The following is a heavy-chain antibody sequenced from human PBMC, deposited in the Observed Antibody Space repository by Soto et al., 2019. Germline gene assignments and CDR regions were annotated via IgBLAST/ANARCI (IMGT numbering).Heavy chain of an antibody. CDR1: GYTFISHG. D-gene: IGHD2-15*01. V-gene: IGHV1-18*04. CDR2: ISGKNGNT. J-gene: IGHJ6*02. CDR3: ARVSSSIVVVPDYGMDV. Sequence: QVQLVQSGVEVKKTGASVKVSCKAAGYTFISHGISWLRQAPGQGLEWMGWISGKNGNTKQARKLQGRVTLTTDTSTSKAYMELRSLSSDDTAVYYCARVSSSIVVVPDYGMDVLGQGPTVTVSS.